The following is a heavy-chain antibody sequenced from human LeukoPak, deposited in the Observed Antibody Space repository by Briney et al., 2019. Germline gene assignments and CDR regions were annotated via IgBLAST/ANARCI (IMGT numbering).Heavy chain of an antibody. CDR2: INHSGST. V-gene: IGHV4-34*01. CDR1: GFTFSNAW. CDR3: ARGRPYYYDSSGYPTDY. Sequence: GSLRLSCAASGFTFSNAWMSWVRQPPGKGLEWIGEINHSGSTNYNPSLKSRVTISVDTSKNQFSLKLSSVTAADTAVYYCARGRPYYYDSSGYPTDYWGQGTLVTVSS. J-gene: IGHJ4*02. D-gene: IGHD3-22*01.